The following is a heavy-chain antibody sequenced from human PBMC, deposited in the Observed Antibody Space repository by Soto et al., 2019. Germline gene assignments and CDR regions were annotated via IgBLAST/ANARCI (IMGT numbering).Heavy chain of an antibody. CDR3: AAVDSRDGFWIGGFDI. V-gene: IGHV1-58*01. J-gene: IGHJ3*02. Sequence: GASVKVSCKASGFTFTSSAVQWVRQARGQRLEWIGWIVVGSGNTNYAQKFQERVTITRDMSTSTAYMELSSLRSEDTAVYYCAAVDSRDGFWIGGFDIWGQGTMVTVSS. CDR2: IVVGSGNT. CDR1: GFTFTSSA. D-gene: IGHD2-2*03.